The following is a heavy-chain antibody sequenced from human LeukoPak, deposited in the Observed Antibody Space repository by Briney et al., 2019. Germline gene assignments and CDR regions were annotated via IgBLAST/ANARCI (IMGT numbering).Heavy chain of an antibody. CDR1: GFTFSTYN. V-gene: IGHV3-48*04. CDR2: ISSGSSTR. CDR3: VREVRDYYYGMDV. J-gene: IGHJ6*02. Sequence: PGGSLRLSCAASGFTFSTYNMNWVRQAPGKGLEWVSYISSGSSTRYYADSVKGRFTISRDNTKNSLYLQMNSLRAEDTAVYYCVREVRDYYYGMDVWGQGTTVTVSS.